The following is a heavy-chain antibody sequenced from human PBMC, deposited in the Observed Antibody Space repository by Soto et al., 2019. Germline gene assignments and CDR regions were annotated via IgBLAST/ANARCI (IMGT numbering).Heavy chain of an antibody. CDR1: GGSISSSSYY. CDR3: ARNHYDFWSADLNWFDP. J-gene: IGHJ5*02. D-gene: IGHD3-3*01. CDR2: IYYSGST. V-gene: IGHV4-39*01. Sequence: QLQLQESGPGLVKPSETLSLTCTVSGGSISSSSYYWGWIRQPPGKGLEWIGSIYYSGSTYYNPSLKSRVTISVDTSKNQFSLKLSSVTAADTAVYYCARNHYDFWSADLNWFDPWGQGTLVTVSS.